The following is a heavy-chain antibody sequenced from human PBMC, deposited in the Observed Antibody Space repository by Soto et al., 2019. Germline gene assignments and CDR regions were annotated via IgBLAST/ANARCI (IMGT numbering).Heavy chain of an antibody. CDR1: GYTFTGYY. D-gene: IGHD1-26*01. CDR3: ASDQGIVSQAYYYGMDV. V-gene: IGHV1-2*04. CDR2: INPNSGGT. J-gene: IGHJ6*02. Sequence: QVQLVQSGAEVKKPGASVKVSCKASGYTFTGYYMHWVRQAPGQGLEWMGWINPNSGGTNYAQKFQGWVTMTRDTSISTAYMELSRLRSDDTAVYYCASDQGIVSQAYYYGMDVWGQGTTVTVSS.